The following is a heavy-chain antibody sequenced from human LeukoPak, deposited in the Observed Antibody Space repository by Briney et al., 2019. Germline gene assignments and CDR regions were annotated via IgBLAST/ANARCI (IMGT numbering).Heavy chain of an antibody. Sequence: SETLSLTCAVYGGSFSGYYWSWIRQPPGKGLEWIGEINHSGSTNYSPSLKSRVTISVDTSKNQFSLKLSSVTAADTAVYYCARGPGSGTYFDYWGQGTLVTVSS. CDR3: ARGPGSGTYFDY. J-gene: IGHJ4*02. CDR2: INHSGST. CDR1: GGSFSGYY. D-gene: IGHD3-10*01. V-gene: IGHV4-34*01.